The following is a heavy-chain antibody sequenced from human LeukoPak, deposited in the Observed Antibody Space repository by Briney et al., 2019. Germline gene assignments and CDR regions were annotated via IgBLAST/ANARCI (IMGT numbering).Heavy chain of an antibody. CDR2: IYSGGST. V-gene: IGHV3-NL1*01. D-gene: IGHD6-13*01. J-gene: IGHJ4*02. Sequence: PGGSLRLSCAASGFTFSSYGMHWVRQAPGKGLEWVSVIYSGGSTYYADSVKGRFTIPRDNSKNTLYLQMNSLRAEDTAVYYCARDKDSSSWYGYWGQGTLVIVSS. CDR3: ARDKDSSSWYGY. CDR1: GFTFSSYG.